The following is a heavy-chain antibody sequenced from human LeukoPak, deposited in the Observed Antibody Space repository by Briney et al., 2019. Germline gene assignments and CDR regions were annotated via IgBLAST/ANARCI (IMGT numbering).Heavy chain of an antibody. CDR2: IYSGGGT. CDR3: ARSGVAAETRLDY. Sequence: GGSLRLSCAASGFTFSSYAMSWVRQAPGKGLEWVSVIYSGGGTYYADSVKGRFTISRDNSKNTLYLQMNSLRAEDTAVYYCARSGVAAETRLDYWGQGTLVTVSS. J-gene: IGHJ4*02. CDR1: GFTFSSYA. D-gene: IGHD2-15*01. V-gene: IGHV3-53*01.